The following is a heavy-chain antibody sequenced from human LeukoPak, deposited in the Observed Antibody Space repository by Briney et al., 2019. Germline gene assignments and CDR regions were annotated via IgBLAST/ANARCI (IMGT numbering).Heavy chain of an antibody. Sequence: SETLSLTCTVSGGSISSSSYYWGWIRQPPGTGLEWIGYIYYSGSTYYNPSLKSRVTISVDTSKNQFSLKLSSVTAADTAVYYCARAPGYCSSTSCYFDYWGQGTLVTVSS. CDR3: ARAPGYCSSTSCYFDY. V-gene: IGHV4-30-4*08. J-gene: IGHJ4*02. CDR1: GGSISSSSYY. D-gene: IGHD2-2*01. CDR2: IYYSGST.